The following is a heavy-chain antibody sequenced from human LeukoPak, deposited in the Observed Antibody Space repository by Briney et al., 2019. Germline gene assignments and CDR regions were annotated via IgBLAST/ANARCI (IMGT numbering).Heavy chain of an antibody. D-gene: IGHD4/OR15-4a*01. Sequence: ASVKVSCKASGYTFTGYYMHWVRQAPGQGLEWTGWINPNSGGTNYAQKFQGRVTMTRDTSISTAYMELSRLRSDDTAVYYCARIANIANSYFQHWGQGTLVTVSS. V-gene: IGHV1-2*02. J-gene: IGHJ1*01. CDR2: INPNSGGT. CDR3: ARIANIANSYFQH. CDR1: GYTFTGYY.